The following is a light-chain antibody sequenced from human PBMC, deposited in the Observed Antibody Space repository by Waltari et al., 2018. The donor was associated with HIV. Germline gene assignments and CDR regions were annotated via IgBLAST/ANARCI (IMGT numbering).Light chain of an antibody. V-gene: IGLV3-21*02. CDR2: DDG. CDR3: QVWDSSSDHVV. CDR1: NTGSKS. J-gene: IGLJ2*01. Sequence: SYVLTQPPSVSVAPGQTARITCRGNNTGSKSVHWYQQKPGQAPVLVVYDDGDRPSGIPERFSGSNSGNTATLTISRVEAGDEADYYCQVWDSSSDHVVFGGGTKLTVL.